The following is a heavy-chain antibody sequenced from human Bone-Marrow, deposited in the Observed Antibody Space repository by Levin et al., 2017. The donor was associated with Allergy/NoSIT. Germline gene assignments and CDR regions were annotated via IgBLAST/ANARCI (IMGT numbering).Heavy chain of an antibody. CDR1: GFTFSSYA. CDR2: ISYDGSNK. D-gene: IGHD6-19*01. J-gene: IGHJ5*02. CDR3: ARAGLIGFDEPRYSSGCKNWFDP. V-gene: IGHV3-30-3*01. Sequence: GGSLRLSCAASGFTFSSYAMHWVRQAPGKGLEWVAVISYDGSNKYYADSVKGRFTISRDNSKNTLYLQMNSLRAEDTAVYYCARAGLIGFDEPRYSSGCKNWFDPWGQGTLVTVSS.